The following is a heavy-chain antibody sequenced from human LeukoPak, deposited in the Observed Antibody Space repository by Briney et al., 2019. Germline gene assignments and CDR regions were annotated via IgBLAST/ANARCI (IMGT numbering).Heavy chain of an antibody. Sequence: SETLSLTCTVSGGSISSYYWSWIRQPPGKGLEWIGYVYYSGSTNYNPSLKSRVTISVDTSKNQFSLKLSSVTAADTAVYYCARRRYYYYGMDVWGQGTTVTVSS. CDR3: ARRRYYYYGMDV. CDR1: GGSISSYY. J-gene: IGHJ6*02. V-gene: IGHV4-59*08. CDR2: VYYSGST.